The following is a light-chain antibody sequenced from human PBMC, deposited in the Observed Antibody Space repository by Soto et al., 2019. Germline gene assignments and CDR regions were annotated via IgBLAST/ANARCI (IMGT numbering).Light chain of an antibody. CDR3: AAWDDSLDGVV. V-gene: IGLV1-36*01. Sequence: QSVLTQPPSVSEAPRQRVTISCSGSTSNIGNNAVSWYQQFPGKAPTLIIYFDDLLPSGVSDPFSGSKSGTSATLAISGLQSEEEADYYCAAWDDSLDGVVFGGGTKLTVL. CDR1: TSNIGNNA. CDR2: FDD. J-gene: IGLJ2*01.